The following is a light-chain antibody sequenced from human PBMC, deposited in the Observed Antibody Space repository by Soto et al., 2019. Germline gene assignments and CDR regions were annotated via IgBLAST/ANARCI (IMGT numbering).Light chain of an antibody. CDR1: SNDVGRYNL. CDR3: CAYAGSGTVV. V-gene: IGLV2-23*01. Sequence: QSALTQPASVSGSPEQSITISCTGTSNDVGRYNLVSWYQQHPGKAPKVMIYAATKRPSGVSNRFSGSKSGNTASLTISGLQAEDEADYYCCAYAGSGTVVFGGGTKLTVL. J-gene: IGLJ3*02. CDR2: AAT.